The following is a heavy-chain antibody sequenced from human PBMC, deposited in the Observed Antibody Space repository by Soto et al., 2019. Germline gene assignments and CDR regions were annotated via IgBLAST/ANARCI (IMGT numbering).Heavy chain of an antibody. Sequence: SETLSLTCTVSGGSISSYYWSWIRQPPGKGLEWIGYIYYSGSTNYNPSLKSRVTISVDTSKNQFSLKLSSVTAADTAVYYCARDLVAAAGPYYYYMHGWGKATMVSGSS. CDR3: ARDLVAAAGPYYYYMHG. J-gene: IGHJ6*03. D-gene: IGHD6-13*01. V-gene: IGHV4-59*01. CDR1: GGSISSYY. CDR2: IYYSGST.